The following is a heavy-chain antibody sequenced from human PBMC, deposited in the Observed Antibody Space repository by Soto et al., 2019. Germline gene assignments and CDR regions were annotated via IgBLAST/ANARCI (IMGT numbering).Heavy chain of an antibody. Sequence: ASVKVSCKASGYTFTSYGISWVRQAPGQGLEWMGWISAYNGNTNYAQKLQGRVTMTTDTSTSKAYMELRSLRSDDTAVYYCARDTPYCSSTSCPIRAQLWPPIYYYYYGMDVWGQGTTVTVSS. J-gene: IGHJ6*02. D-gene: IGHD2-2*01. CDR1: GYTFTSYG. V-gene: IGHV1-18*01. CDR3: ARDTPYCSSTSCPIRAQLWPPIYYYYYGMDV. CDR2: ISAYNGNT.